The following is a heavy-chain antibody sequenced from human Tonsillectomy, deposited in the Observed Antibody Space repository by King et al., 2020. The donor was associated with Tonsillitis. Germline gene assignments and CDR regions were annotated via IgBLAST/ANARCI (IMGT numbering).Heavy chain of an antibody. Sequence: VQLVESGGGLVKPGGSLRLSCAASGFTFSNAWMSWVRQAPGKGLEWVGRIKSKTDGGTTDYAAPVKDRFTISREDSKNTLYLQMNSLKTEDTAVYYCTTALGDYYDSSGYYYVPFDYWGQGTLVTVSS. V-gene: IGHV3-15*01. CDR1: GFTFSNAW. CDR3: TTALGDYYDSSGYYYVPFDY. CDR2: IKSKTDGGTT. D-gene: IGHD3-22*01. J-gene: IGHJ4*02.